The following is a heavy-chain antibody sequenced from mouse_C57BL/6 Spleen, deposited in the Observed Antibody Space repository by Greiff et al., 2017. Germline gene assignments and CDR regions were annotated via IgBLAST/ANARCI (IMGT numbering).Heavy chain of an antibody. Sequence: VQLQQPGAELVKPGASVKLSCKASGYTFTSYWMHWVKQRPGQGLEWIGMIHPNSGSTNYNEKFKSKATLTVDKSSSTAYMQLSSLTSEDSAVYYCARSSSGYGYYAMDYWGQGTSVTVSS. V-gene: IGHV1-64*01. D-gene: IGHD3-2*02. J-gene: IGHJ4*01. CDR3: ARSSSGYGYYAMDY. CDR2: IHPNSGST. CDR1: GYTFTSYW.